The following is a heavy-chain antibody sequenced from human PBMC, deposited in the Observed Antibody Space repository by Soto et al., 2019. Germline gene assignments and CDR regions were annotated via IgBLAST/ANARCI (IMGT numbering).Heavy chain of an antibody. D-gene: IGHD1-1*01. CDR3: ARDRRNADDWGYFDY. J-gene: IGHJ4*02. V-gene: IGHV3-30-3*01. CDR2: VSYDGNNK. CDR1: GFTFSNHA. Sequence: QVQLVESGGGVVQPGRSLRLSCAASGFTFSNHAIHWIRQAPGKGLEWVAVVSYDGNNKYYGDSVKGRFTTSGDNSKNTLYLQMNSLRPEATAIYYCARDRRNADDWGYFDYWGQGTLVTVSS.